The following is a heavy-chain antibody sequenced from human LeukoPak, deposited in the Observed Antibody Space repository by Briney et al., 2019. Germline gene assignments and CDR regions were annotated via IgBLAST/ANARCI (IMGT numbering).Heavy chain of an antibody. D-gene: IGHD1-14*01. CDR2: IKQDGSEK. CDR3: ARAWPGRFDY. J-gene: IGHJ4*02. CDR1: GFTFSSYW. Sequence: GGSLRLSCVTSGFTFSSYWTSWVRQAPGKGLEWVANIKQDGSEKFYVDSVKGRFTISRDNAKNSLFLHMNSLRAEDTAVYYCARAWPGRFDYWGQGTLVTVSS. V-gene: IGHV3-7*01.